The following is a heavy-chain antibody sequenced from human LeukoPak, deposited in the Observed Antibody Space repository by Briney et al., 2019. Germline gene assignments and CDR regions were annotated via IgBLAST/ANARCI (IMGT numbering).Heavy chain of an antibody. J-gene: IGHJ4*02. CDR3: ARDHDYGDYGTYEDY. D-gene: IGHD4-17*01. CDR1: GDSVSRNSVA. V-gene: IGHV6-1*01. Sequence: SQTLSLTCAISGDSVSRNSVAWNWIRQSPSRGLEWLGRTYYRSKWYHDYAVSVKSQITINPDTSKNQFSLQLNSVTPEDTAVYYCARDHDYGDYGTYEDYWGQGTLVTVSS. CDR2: TYYRSKWYH.